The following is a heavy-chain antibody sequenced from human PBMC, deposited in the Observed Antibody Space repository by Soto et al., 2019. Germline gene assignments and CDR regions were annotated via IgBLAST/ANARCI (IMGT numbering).Heavy chain of an antibody. D-gene: IGHD4-17*01. V-gene: IGHV1-8*01. CDR3: ARQNDYGDYVSYFQH. J-gene: IGHJ1*01. CDR2: MKPNSGNT. Sequence: QVQLVQSGAEVKKPGASVKVSCKASGYTFTSYDINWVRQATGQGLEWMGWMKPNSGNTGYAQKFQGRVTMTRNTSISTAYMELSSLCSEDTAVDYCARQNDYGDYVSYFQHWGQGTLVTVSS. CDR1: GYTFTSYD.